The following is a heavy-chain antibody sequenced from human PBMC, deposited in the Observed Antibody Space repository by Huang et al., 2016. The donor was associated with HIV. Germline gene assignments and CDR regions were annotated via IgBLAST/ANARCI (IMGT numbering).Heavy chain of an antibody. V-gene: IGHV3-23*01. D-gene: IGHD5-18*01. Sequence: EVQLLESGGGLVQPGGSLRLSCTASGFSFKTYAMSWVRQAPRRGLECGSAISGSGGSNNYSDSMRGRFTISRDNSKGTLYLQMTRPRGEDTAIYYCAKGSGYTNGHGGYYYDSWGQGIMVTVSS. CDR2: ISGSGGSN. CDR1: GFSFKTYA. J-gene: IGHJ4*02. CDR3: AKGSGYTNGHGGYYYDS.